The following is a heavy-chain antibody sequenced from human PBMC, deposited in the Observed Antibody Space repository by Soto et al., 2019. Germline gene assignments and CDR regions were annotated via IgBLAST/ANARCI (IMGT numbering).Heavy chain of an antibody. CDR2: IIPLFGTA. D-gene: IGHD5-12*01. Sequence: QVQLVQSGAEVKKPGSSVQVSCKASGGTFSSYAISWVRQAPGQGLEWMGGIIPLFGTANYAQKFQGRVTITADKSTSTAYMELSSLRSEDTAVYYCARGGYDNDYYYYGMDVWGQGTTVTVSS. V-gene: IGHV1-69*06. J-gene: IGHJ6*02. CDR1: GGTFSSYA. CDR3: ARGGYDNDYYYYGMDV.